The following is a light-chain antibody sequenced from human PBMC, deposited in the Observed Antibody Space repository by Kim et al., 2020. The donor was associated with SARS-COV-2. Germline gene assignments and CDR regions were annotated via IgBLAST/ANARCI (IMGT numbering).Light chain of an antibody. V-gene: IGLV3-19*01. CDR2: GKN. CDR3: HSRDSSVSVV. J-gene: IGLJ2*01. Sequence: SSELTQDPAVSVALGQTVRITCQGDSLRSYYASWYQQKPGQAPVLVIYGKNNRPSGIPDRFSASSSGNTASLTITGGQAEDEADYYCHSRDSSVSVVFGGGTQLTVL. CDR1: SLRSYY.